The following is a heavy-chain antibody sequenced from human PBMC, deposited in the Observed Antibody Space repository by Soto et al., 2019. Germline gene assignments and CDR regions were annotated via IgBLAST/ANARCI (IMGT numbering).Heavy chain of an antibody. CDR2: IYYSGST. CDR3: ARRKILSWFDP. V-gene: IGHV4-39*01. J-gene: IGHJ5*02. CDR1: GGSISSSSYY. D-gene: IGHD3-3*01. Sequence: SETLSLTCTVSGGSISSSSYYWGWIRQPPGKGLELIGSIYYSGSTYHNPSLKSRVTISVDTSKNQFSLKLSSVTAADTAVYYCARRKILSWFDPWGQGTLVTVSS.